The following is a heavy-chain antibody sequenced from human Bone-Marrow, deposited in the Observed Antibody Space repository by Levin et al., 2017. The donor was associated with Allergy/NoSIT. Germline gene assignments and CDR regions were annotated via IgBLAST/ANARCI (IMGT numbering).Heavy chain of an antibody. J-gene: IGHJ4*02. V-gene: IGHV4-59*01. D-gene: IGHD3-22*01. CDR2: MYYSGSSGST. CDR1: GGSISPSY. CDR3: ARVSYYETSGYYYRWWYYCDS. Sequence: PGGSLRLSCTVSGGSISPSYWSWIRQPPGKGLEWIGYMYYSGSSGSTNNNPSLKSRVTISVDTSKNQFSLKLNSVHAADTAVYFCARVSYYETSGYYYRWWYYCDSWGQGTLVTVSS.